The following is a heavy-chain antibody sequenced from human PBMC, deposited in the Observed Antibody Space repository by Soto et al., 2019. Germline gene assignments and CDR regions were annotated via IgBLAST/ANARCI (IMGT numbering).Heavy chain of an antibody. CDR2: ISAYNGNT. J-gene: IGHJ4*02. CDR3: ATLYCSSTSCLTYFDH. V-gene: IGHV1-18*01. CDR1: GYTFTSYG. D-gene: IGHD2-2*01. Sequence: GASVKVSCKASGYTFTSYGISWVRQAPGQGLEWMGWISAYNGNTNYAQKLQGRVTMTTDTSTSTAYMELRSLRSDDTAVYYCATLYCSSTSCLTYFDHWGQGTLVTVSS.